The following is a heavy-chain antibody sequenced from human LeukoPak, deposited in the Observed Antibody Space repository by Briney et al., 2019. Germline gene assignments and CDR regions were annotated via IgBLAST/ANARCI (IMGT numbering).Heavy chain of an antibody. D-gene: IGHD6-13*01. CDR1: GYTFTSYC. CDR3: AREIGPEWSSSWYSPKTWFDP. Sequence: ASVKVSCKASGYTFTSYCISWVRQAPGQGLEWMGWIDACSGSTSYAQKLQGRVTMTTDASTSTAYMELRSLRSDDTAVYYCAREIGPEWSSSWYSPKTWFDPWGQGTLVTVSS. V-gene: IGHV1-18*01. CDR2: IDACSGST. J-gene: IGHJ5*02.